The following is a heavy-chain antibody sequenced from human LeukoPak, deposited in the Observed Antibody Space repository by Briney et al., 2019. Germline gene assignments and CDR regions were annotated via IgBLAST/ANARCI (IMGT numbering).Heavy chain of an antibody. V-gene: IGHV3-21*04. CDR2: ISSSSYI. Sequence: PGGSLRLSCAASGFTFSSYSMNWVRQAPGKGLEWVSSISSSSYIYYADSVKGRFTISRDNAKNSLYLQMNSLRAEDTAVYYCAKSHDAGGGYFDYWGQGTLVTVSS. CDR3: AKSHDAGGGYFDY. CDR1: GFTFSSYS. J-gene: IGHJ4*02.